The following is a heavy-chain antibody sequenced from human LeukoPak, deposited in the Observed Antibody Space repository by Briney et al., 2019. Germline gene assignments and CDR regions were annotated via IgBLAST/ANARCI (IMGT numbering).Heavy chain of an antibody. Sequence: GASVKDSCKASGYTFTSYGISWVRQAPGQGLEWMGWISAYNGNTNYAQKLQGRVTMTTDTSTSTAYMELRSLRSDDTAVYYCARDGLRYNWNYDAFDYWGQGTLVTVSS. CDR3: ARDGLRYNWNYDAFDY. CDR1: GYTFTSYG. CDR2: ISAYNGNT. V-gene: IGHV1-18*01. D-gene: IGHD1-7*01. J-gene: IGHJ4*02.